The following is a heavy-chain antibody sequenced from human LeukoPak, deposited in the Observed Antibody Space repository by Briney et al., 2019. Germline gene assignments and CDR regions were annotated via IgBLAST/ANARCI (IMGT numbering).Heavy chain of an antibody. CDR2: IYYSGST. V-gene: IGHV4-61*01. D-gene: IGHD6-19*01. CDR1: GGSVSSGSYY. CDR3: ARVRYSSGWYEDY. J-gene: IGHJ4*02. Sequence: SSETLSLTCTVSGGSVSSGSYYWRWIRQPPGKGLEWIGYIYYSGSTKYNPSLKSRVTISVDTSKNQFSLKLSSVTAADTAVYYCARVRYSSGWYEDYWGQGTLVTVSS.